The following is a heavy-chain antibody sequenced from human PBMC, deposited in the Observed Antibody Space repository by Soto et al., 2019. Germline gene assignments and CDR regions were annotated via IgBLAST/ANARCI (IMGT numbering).Heavy chain of an antibody. Sequence: SETQSLTCTVSGGSISSGYYYWSWIRQPPGKGLEWIDYIYYSGSTNYNPSLQSRVTISVDTSKNQFSLKLTSVTAADTAVYYCARGVGDYDSSGYSPAYFDSWGHGMLVTVSS. CDR3: ARGVGDYDSSGYSPAYFDS. CDR1: GGSISSGYYY. V-gene: IGHV4-61*01. CDR2: IYYSGST. J-gene: IGHJ4*01. D-gene: IGHD3-22*01.